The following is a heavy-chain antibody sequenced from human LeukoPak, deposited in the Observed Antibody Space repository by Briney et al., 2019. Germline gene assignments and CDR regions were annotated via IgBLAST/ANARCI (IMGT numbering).Heavy chain of an antibody. Sequence: ASVKVSCKASGYTFTSYGISWVRQAPGQGLEWMGWISAYNGNTNYAQKLQGRVTMTEDTSTDTAYMELSSLRSEDTAVYYCATPFRSGWYYFDYWGQGTLVTVSS. V-gene: IGHV1-18*01. D-gene: IGHD6-19*01. CDR3: ATPFRSGWYYFDY. CDR1: GYTFTSYG. J-gene: IGHJ4*02. CDR2: ISAYNGNT.